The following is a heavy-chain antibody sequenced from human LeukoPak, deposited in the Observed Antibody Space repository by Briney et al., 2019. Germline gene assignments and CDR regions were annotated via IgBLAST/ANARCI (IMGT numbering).Heavy chain of an antibody. CDR1: GYTFGDFL. CDR3: AREVRRDGYNVMAFDY. Sequence: ASVKVSCKASGYTFGDFLIHWVRQAPGQGLEWMGLISPGADGTNSAQRFQDRVTMTRDTSTSTVHLDLISLKSEDTAVYYCAREVRRDGYNVMAFDYWGQGTLVSVSS. J-gene: IGHJ4*02. CDR2: ISPGADGT. V-gene: IGHV1-46*01. D-gene: IGHD5-24*01.